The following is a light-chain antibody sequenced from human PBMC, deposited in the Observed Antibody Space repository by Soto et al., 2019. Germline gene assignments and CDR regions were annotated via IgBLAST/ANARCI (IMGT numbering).Light chain of an antibody. CDR2: INS. CDR1: TSNIGSNT. Sequence: QAVVTQPPSASGTPGQRVTISCSGSTSNIGSNTINWFQQLPGKAPKLLIYINSHRPSGVPDRFSGSKSGTSASLAISGLQSEDEAEYYCAAWDDSLNGVVFGGGTKLTVL. J-gene: IGLJ2*01. V-gene: IGLV1-44*01. CDR3: AAWDDSLNGVV.